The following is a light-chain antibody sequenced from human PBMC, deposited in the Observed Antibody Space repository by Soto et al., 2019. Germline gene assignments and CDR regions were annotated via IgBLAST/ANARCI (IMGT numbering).Light chain of an antibody. J-gene: IGLJ1*01. CDR3: CAYAGSYTFV. CDR2: EDI. CDR1: SSDVGSYNL. Sequence: QSVLTQPASVSGSPGQSITISCTGTSSDVGSYNLVSWYQQHPGKAPKLMIYEDIKRPSGVSNRFSGSKSGNTASLTISGLQAEDEADYYCCAYAGSYTFVFGTGTKLTAL. V-gene: IGLV2-23*02.